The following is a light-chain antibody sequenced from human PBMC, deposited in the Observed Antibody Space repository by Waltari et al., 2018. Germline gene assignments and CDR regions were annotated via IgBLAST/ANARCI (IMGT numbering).Light chain of an antibody. Sequence: DIQMTQSPSSLSASVGDRVTITCRASQSIKSYLNWYQQKPGKAPKMLIYTASSLSIGVPSRFSGSGSGTDFTLTISSLQPEDFATYFCQQNYNTPPTFGQGTKVEIK. CDR2: TAS. V-gene: IGKV1-39*01. CDR1: QSIKSY. CDR3: QQNYNTPPT. J-gene: IGKJ2*01.